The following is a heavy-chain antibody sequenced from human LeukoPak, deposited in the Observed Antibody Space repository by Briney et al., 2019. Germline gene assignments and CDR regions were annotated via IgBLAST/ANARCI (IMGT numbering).Heavy chain of an antibody. CDR3: AREAYYYGSGSPGGWFDR. Sequence: SETLSLTCTVSAGSISSHYWSWLRQPPGKGLEWIGYIYYSGSTNYNPSLKSRVTISVDTSKNQFSLKLSSVTAADTAVYYCAREAYYYGSGSPGGWFDRWGQGTLVTVSS. D-gene: IGHD3-10*01. V-gene: IGHV4-59*11. J-gene: IGHJ5*02. CDR1: AGSISSHY. CDR2: IYYSGST.